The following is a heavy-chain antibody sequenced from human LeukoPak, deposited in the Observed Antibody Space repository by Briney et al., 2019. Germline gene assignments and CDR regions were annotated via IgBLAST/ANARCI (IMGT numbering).Heavy chain of an antibody. J-gene: IGHJ3*02. V-gene: IGHV4-59*11. CDR1: DDSFSSHY. CDR2: ISYIGST. D-gene: IGHD4-17*01. CDR3: ARDLVTVTKGFDI. Sequence: SETLSLTCAASDDSFSSHYWTWIRQPPGKGLEWIGYISYIGSTNYNPSLKSRVTISIDTSKNQFSLKLSSVTAADTAVYYCARDLVTVTKGFDIWGQGTMVSVSS.